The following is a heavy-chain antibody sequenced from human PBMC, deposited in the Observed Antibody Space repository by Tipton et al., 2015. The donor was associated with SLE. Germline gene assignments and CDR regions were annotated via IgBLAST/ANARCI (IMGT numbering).Heavy chain of an antibody. V-gene: IGHV3-64*01. Sequence: SLRLSCAASGFTFSNYAMHWVRQAAGKRLEYVSAITSNGGSTYYANSVKDRFTISRDNSEDTLYLQMGSLRTEDMAVYYCAREGSSTSCYDYWGQGTLVTVSS. CDR2: ITSNGGST. CDR1: GFTFSNYA. CDR3: AREGSSTSCYDY. D-gene: IGHD2-2*01. J-gene: IGHJ4*02.